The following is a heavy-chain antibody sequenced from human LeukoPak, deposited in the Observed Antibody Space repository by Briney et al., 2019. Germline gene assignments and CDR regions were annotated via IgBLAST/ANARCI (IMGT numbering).Heavy chain of an antibody. Sequence: SETLSLTCIVSGGPISRYSWNWIRQSPGKGLEWIGYIAHSGAISYKSSLKSRVTISVDTSKNQLSLRLTSVIAADTAVYYRAGWDDSAWAFGNWGPGTLVTVSS. V-gene: IGHV4-59*08. CDR3: AGWDDSAWAFGN. CDR1: GGPISRYS. D-gene: IGHD6-19*01. J-gene: IGHJ4*02. CDR2: IAHSGAI.